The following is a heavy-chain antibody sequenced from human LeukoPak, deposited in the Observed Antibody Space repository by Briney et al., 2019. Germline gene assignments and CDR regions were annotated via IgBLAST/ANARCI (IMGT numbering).Heavy chain of an antibody. Sequence: ASVKVFCKASGYTFTGYYMHWVRQAPGQGLEWMGIINPSGGSTSYAQKFQGRVTMTRDTSTSTVYMELSSLRSEDTAVYYCAMTTKQLWFLDYWGQGTLVSVSS. CDR1: GYTFTGYY. J-gene: IGHJ4*02. CDR2: INPSGGST. CDR3: AMTTKQLWFLDY. V-gene: IGHV1-46*01. D-gene: IGHD5-18*01.